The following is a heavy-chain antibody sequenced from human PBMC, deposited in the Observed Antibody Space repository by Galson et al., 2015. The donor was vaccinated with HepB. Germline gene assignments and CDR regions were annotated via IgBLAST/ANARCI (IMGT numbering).Heavy chain of an antibody. CDR2: IYHSGST. J-gene: IGHJ4*02. V-gene: IGHV4-30-2*01. Sequence: LSLTCAVSGGSISSGGYSWSWIRQPPGKGLEWIGYIYHSGSTYYNPSLKSRVTISVDRSKNQFSLKLSSVTAADTAVYYCARDSGDDYGDYGLDYWGQGTLVTVSS. D-gene: IGHD4-17*01. CDR1: GGSISSGGYS. CDR3: ARDSGDDYGDYGLDY.